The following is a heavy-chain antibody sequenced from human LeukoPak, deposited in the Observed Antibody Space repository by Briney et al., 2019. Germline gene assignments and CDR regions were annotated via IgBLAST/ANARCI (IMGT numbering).Heavy chain of an antibody. J-gene: IGHJ6*03. V-gene: IGHV4-61*02. CDR3: AREFLWFGEYYYMDV. CDR1: GDSISSGSYY. CDR2: IYSSGST. Sequence: PSETLSLTCAVSGDSISSGSYYWSWIRQPAGKGLEWIGRIYSSGSTNYNPSFKSRVTISVDTPKNQFSLKLSSVTAADTAVYYCAREFLWFGEYYYMDVWGKGTTVTVFS. D-gene: IGHD3-10*01.